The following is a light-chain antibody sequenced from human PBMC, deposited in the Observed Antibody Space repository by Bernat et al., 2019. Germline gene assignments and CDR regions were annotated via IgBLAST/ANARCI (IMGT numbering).Light chain of an antibody. CDR1: QSIDSY. Sequence: DIQMTQSPSSLSASVGDRVTITCRASQSIDSYLHWYQQKSGKAPKLLIYAASSLQSGVPSRFSGSGSGTDFTLTISSLQPEDSATYYCQQSSSTPRTFDQGTKLEIK. CDR3: QQSSSTPRT. CDR2: AAS. J-gene: IGKJ1*01. V-gene: IGKV1-39*01.